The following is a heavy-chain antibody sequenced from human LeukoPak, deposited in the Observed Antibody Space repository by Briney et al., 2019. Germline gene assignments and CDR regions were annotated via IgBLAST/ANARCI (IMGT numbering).Heavy chain of an antibody. CDR2: INHSGST. CDR3: ARDASRFDAFDI. Sequence: PSETLSLTCAVSGGSFSGYYWSWIRQPPGKGLEWIGEINHSGSTNYNPSLKSRVTISVDTSKNQFSLKLSSVTAADTAVYYCARDASRFDAFDIWGQGTMVTVSS. D-gene: IGHD3-3*01. CDR1: GGSFSGYY. V-gene: IGHV4-34*01. J-gene: IGHJ3*02.